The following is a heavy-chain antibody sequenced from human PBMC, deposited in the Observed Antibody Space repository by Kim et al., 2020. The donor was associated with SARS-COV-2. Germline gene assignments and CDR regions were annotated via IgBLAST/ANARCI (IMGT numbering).Heavy chain of an antibody. V-gene: IGHV3-30*04. CDR3: ASPSAGRNKGGMDV. J-gene: IGHJ6*02. CDR1: GFTFSSYA. Sequence: SLRLSCAASGFTFSSYAMHWVRQAPGKGLEWVAVISYDGSNKYYVDSVKGRFTISRDNSKNTLYLQMNSLRAEDTAVYYCASPSAGRNKGGMDVRGQG. CDR2: ISYDGSNK.